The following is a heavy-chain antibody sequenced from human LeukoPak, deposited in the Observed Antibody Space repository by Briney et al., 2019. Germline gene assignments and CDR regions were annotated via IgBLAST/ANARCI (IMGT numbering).Heavy chain of an antibody. J-gene: IGHJ4*02. V-gene: IGHV4-59*01. Sequence: PSETLSLTCTVFAGSISGYYWSWIRQPPGKGLEWIGYIHYSGITNYNPSLKSRVTISLDTSKNQFSLKLSSVTAADTAVYYCARDTFGSGSYFDYWGQGALVTVSS. D-gene: IGHD3-10*01. CDR2: IHYSGIT. CDR3: ARDTFGSGSYFDY. CDR1: AGSISGYY.